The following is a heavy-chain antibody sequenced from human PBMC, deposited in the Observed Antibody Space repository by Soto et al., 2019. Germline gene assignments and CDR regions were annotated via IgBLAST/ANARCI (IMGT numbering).Heavy chain of an antibody. V-gene: IGHV1-46*01. CDR3: ARELYSCGAECLYYMDY. CDR1: GYTFTSYY. D-gene: IGHD2-21*01. Sequence: ASVKVSCKASGYTFTSYYMHWVRQAPGQGLEWMGIINPSGGSTSYAQKFQDRLSVTRDPSSTTIYMELSSRRSEDTAVYYCARELYSCGAECLYYMDYWGQGSRVTVSS. CDR2: INPSGGST. J-gene: IGHJ4*02.